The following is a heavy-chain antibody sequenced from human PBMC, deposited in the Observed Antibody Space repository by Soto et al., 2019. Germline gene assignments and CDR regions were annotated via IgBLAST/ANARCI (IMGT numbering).Heavy chain of an antibody. V-gene: IGHV3-33*01. D-gene: IGHD6-13*01. CDR3: ARDVSPSSSWYVDYYYGMDV. Sequence: QVQMVESGGGVVQPGRSLRLSCAASGFTFSSYGMHWVRQAPGKGLEWVAVIGYDGSNKYYADSVKGRFTISRDNSKNTLYLQMSSLRAEDTAVYYCARDVSPSSSWYVDYYYGMDVWGQGTTVTVSS. CDR2: IGYDGSNK. CDR1: GFTFSSYG. J-gene: IGHJ6*02.